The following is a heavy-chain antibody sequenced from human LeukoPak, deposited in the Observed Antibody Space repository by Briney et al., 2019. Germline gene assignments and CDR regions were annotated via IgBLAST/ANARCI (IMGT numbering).Heavy chain of an antibody. D-gene: IGHD3-9*01. Sequence: SETLSLTCTVSGGSISSYYWSWIRQPAGKGLEWIGRIYTSESTNYNPSLKSRVTMSVDTSKNQFSLKLSSVTAADTAVYYCAGDYTTGYYRYNWFDPWGQGTLVTVSS. CDR2: IYTSEST. J-gene: IGHJ5*02. CDR3: AGDYTTGYYRYNWFDP. V-gene: IGHV4-4*07. CDR1: GGSISSYY.